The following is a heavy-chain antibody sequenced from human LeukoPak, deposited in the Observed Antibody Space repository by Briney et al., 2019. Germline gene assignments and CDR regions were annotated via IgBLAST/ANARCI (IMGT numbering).Heavy chain of an antibody. CDR1: GGSISSGGYS. V-gene: IGHV4-30-4*07. CDR2: IYYSGST. Sequence: SETLSLTCAVSGGSISSGGYSWSWIRQPPGKGLEWIGYIYYSGSTYYNPSLKSRVTISVDTSKNQFSLKLSSVTAADTAVYYCARGKNTYYYYMDVWGKGTTVTISS. J-gene: IGHJ6*03. CDR3: ARGKNTYYYYMDV.